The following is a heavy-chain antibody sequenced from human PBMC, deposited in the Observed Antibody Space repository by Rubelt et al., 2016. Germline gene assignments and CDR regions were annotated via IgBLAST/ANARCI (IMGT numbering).Heavy chain of an antibody. Sequence: QVQLVQSGAEVKKPGSSVKVSCKASGGTFSSYAISWVRQAPGQGLEWMGGIIPIFGTANYAQKFQGRVTITADESTSTAYMERGSLRSEDTAVYYCARELVPAAPGFYYGMDVWGQGTTVTVSS. J-gene: IGHJ6*02. CDR1: GGTFSSYA. V-gene: IGHV1-69*01. D-gene: IGHD2-2*01. CDR2: IIPIFGTA. CDR3: ARELVPAAPGFYYGMDV.